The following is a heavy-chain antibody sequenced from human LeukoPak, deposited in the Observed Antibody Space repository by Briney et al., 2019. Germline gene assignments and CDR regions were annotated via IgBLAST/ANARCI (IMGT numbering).Heavy chain of an antibody. Sequence: GGSLRLSCAASAFTFSSYAMSWVRQAPGKGLEWVSTITGSGGSTFYADSVKGRFTISRDNSKNTLYLQMNSLRAEDTAVYYCAKDRRGAAPPGPFDYWGKETLITVSS. CDR1: AFTFSSYA. V-gene: IGHV3-23*01. D-gene: IGHD6-25*01. CDR3: AKDRRGAAPPGPFDY. J-gene: IGHJ4*02. CDR2: ITGSGGST.